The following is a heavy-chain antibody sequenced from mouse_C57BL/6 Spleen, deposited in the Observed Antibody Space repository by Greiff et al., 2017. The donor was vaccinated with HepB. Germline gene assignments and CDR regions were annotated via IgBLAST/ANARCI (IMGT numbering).Heavy chain of an antibody. CDR3: AREGVYDYDGSFAY. J-gene: IGHJ3*01. D-gene: IGHD2-4*01. CDR2: ISYDGSN. Sequence: DVKLVESGPGLVKPSQSLSLTCSVTGYSITSGYYWNWIRQFPGNKLEWMGYISYDGSNNYNPSLKNRISITRDTSKNQFFLKLNSVTTEDTATYYCAREGVYDYDGSFAYWGQGTLVTVSA. CDR1: GYSITSGYY. V-gene: IGHV3-6*01.